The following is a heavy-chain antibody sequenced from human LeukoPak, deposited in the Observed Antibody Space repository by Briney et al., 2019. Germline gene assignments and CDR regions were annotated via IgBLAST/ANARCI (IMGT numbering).Heavy chain of an antibody. Sequence: SETLSLTCAVYGGSFSGYYWSWIRQPPGKGLEWIGEINHSGSTNYNPSLKSRVTISVDTSKNQFSLKLSSVTAADTAVYYCASAYSSGWSILDYWGQGTLVTVPS. CDR2: INHSGST. CDR3: ASAYSSGWSILDY. J-gene: IGHJ4*02. D-gene: IGHD6-19*01. V-gene: IGHV4-34*01. CDR1: GGSFSGYY.